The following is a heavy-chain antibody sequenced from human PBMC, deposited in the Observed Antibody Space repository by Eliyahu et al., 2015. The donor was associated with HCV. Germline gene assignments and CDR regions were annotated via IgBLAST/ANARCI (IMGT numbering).Heavy chain of an antibody. V-gene: IGHV1-69*09. Sequence: QVQLEQSGAEVKKPGSSVKVSCKASGGTFRTLSINWVRQAPGQGLEWMGRIPPFPGFSNYAQKFQGRVSITADESTATAYLELNSLTSDDTAIFYCATVRASVTHRAEYFQHWGQGTLVTVS. CDR2: IPPFPGFS. CDR1: GGTFRTLS. D-gene: IGHD5/OR15-5a*01. CDR3: ATVRASVTHRAEYFQH. J-gene: IGHJ1*01.